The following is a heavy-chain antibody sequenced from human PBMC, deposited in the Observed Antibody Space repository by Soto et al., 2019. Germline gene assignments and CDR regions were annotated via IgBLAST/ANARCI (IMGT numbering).Heavy chain of an antibody. CDR2: VSGYNGNT. CDR3: ARDRRGRVATVTGFDY. J-gene: IGHJ4*02. V-gene: IGHV1-18*01. Sequence: QVQLVQSGAEVKKPGASVKVSCKASGYTFSSLGISWVRLAPGLGLGWMGWVSGYNGNTYYAQKFQGRVTMTTDTSTSTVYMELRSLRSDDTAVYYCARDRRGRVATVTGFDYWGQGTLVTISS. CDR1: GYTFSSLG. D-gene: IGHD5-12*01.